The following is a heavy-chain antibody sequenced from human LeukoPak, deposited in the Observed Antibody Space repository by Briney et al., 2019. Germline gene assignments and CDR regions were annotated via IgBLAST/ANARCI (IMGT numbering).Heavy chain of an antibody. D-gene: IGHD2/OR15-2a*01. CDR1: GGSISSSNW. Sequence: PSGTLSLTCAVSGGSISSSNWWSWVRQPPGKGLEWIGYIDYGGSTNYNPSLKSRVTVSVDTSKNQFSLKLSSVTALDTAVYYCARFNSTDYFYDYWGQGTLVTVSS. CDR2: IDYGGST. J-gene: IGHJ4*02. V-gene: IGHV4-28*06. CDR3: ARFNSTDYFYDY.